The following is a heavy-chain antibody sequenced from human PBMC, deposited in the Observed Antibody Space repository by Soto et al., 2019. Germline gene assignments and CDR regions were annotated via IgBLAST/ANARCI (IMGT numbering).Heavy chain of an antibody. CDR1: GFTFSSYS. D-gene: IGHD2-15*01. CDR2: ISSSSSII. J-gene: IGHJ6*02. CDR3: AGCSGGSCHYYYAMDV. V-gene: IGHV3-48*02. Sequence: EVQLVESGEGLVQPGGSLRLSCAAPGFTFSSYSMNWVRQAPGKGLEWVSYISSSSSIIYYADSVRGRFTISRDNAKNSLYLQMNSLRDEDTAVYYCAGCSGGSCHYYYAMDVWGQGTTVTVSS.